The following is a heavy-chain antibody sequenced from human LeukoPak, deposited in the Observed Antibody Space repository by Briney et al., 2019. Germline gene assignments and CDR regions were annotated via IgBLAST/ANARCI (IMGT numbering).Heavy chain of an antibody. V-gene: IGHV6-1*01. J-gene: IGHJ1*01. CDR2: TYYRSKWYN. D-gene: IGHD3-9*01. CDR3: ARGRYFDWLPMGGYFQH. CDR1: GDSVSSNSAA. Sequence: SQTLSLTCAISGDSVSSNSAAWNWIRQSPSRGLEWLGRTYYRSKWYNDYAVSVKSRITTNPDTSKNQFSLQLNSVTPEDTAVYYCARGRYFDWLPMGGYFQHWGQGTLVTVSS.